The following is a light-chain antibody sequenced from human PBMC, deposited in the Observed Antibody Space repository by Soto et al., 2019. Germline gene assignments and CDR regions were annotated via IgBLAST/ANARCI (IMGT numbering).Light chain of an antibody. J-gene: IGKJ5*01. V-gene: IGKV3-11*01. CDR1: HSVRSY. CDR2: DAS. CDR3: QQRSNWPPIT. Sequence: SLSPGARATLSCRASHSVRSYLLWYQQKPGQAPRLLISDASNRATGIPARFSGSGSGTDFTLTISSLEPEDFAVYYCQQRSNWPPITFGQGTRLEIK.